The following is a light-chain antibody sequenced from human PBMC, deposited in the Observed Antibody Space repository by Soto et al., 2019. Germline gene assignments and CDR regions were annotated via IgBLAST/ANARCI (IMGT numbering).Light chain of an antibody. V-gene: IGKV3-20*01. Sequence: PGEGATLSCRASQSVSSSYLAWYQQKPGQAPRLLIYGASSRATGIPDRFSGSGSGTDFTLTISRLEPEDFAVYYCQQYGSSPWTFGQGTKVDIK. CDR3: QQYGSSPWT. CDR2: GAS. CDR1: QSVSSSY. J-gene: IGKJ1*01.